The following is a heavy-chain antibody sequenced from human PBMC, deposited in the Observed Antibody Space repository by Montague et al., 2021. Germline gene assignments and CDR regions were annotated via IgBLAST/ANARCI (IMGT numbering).Heavy chain of an antibody. J-gene: IGHJ5*02. CDR1: GGSISTYH. CDR2: THYNGNT. CDR3: ARDREHAYERFFHP. V-gene: IGHV4-59*01. Sequence: SETLSLTCTVSGGSISTYHWIWLRQPPGKGLEWIGETHYNGNTNYNYNPSLKSRVTISVDKSNNQFSLKLSSVTAADTAVYYCARDREHAYERFFHPWGQGTLVTVSS. D-gene: IGHD3-16*01.